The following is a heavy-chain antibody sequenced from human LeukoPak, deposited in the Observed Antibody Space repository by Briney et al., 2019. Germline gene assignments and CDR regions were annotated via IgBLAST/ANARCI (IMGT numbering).Heavy chain of an antibody. J-gene: IGHJ4*02. Sequence: PGGSLRLSCAASGFPFSRYWMHWVRQAPGKGLVSVSRINSDGSSTSYADSVKGRFTISRDNAKNTLYLQMNSLRAEDTAVYYCARDTDYDSSGYGDYWGQGTLVTVSS. D-gene: IGHD3-22*01. CDR3: ARDTDYDSSGYGDY. CDR2: INSDGSST. V-gene: IGHV3-74*01. CDR1: GFPFSRYW.